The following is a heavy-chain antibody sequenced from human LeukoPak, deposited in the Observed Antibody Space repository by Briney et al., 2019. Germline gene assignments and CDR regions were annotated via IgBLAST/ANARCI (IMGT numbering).Heavy chain of an antibody. V-gene: IGHV3-23*01. CDR3: AGPEY. Sequence: LEWVSYISERGGSTTYADSVKGRFTISRDTSLNTLYLQMNNLRGEDTAVYYCAGPEYWGQGTLVTVSS. J-gene: IGHJ4*02. CDR2: ISERGGST.